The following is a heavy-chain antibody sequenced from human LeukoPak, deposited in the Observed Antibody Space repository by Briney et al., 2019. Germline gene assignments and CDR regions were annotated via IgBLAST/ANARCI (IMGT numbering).Heavy chain of an antibody. D-gene: IGHD6-13*01. Sequence: SETLSLTCTVSGGSISSYYWSWIRQPPGKGLEWTGYIYYSGSTNYNPSLKSRVTISVDTSKNQFSLKLSSVTAADTAVYYCARRSGSSSWLYFDYWGQGTLVTVSS. CDR2: IYYSGST. J-gene: IGHJ4*02. V-gene: IGHV4-59*08. CDR1: GGSISSYY. CDR3: ARRSGSSSWLYFDY.